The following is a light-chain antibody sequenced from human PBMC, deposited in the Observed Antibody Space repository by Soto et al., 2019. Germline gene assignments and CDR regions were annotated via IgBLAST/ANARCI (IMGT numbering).Light chain of an antibody. J-gene: IGKJ2*01. Sequence: EIVLTQSPGTLSLSPGERATLSCRASQSVTSNYLAWYQQKPGQAPGLLIYGASSRATGIPDRFSGSGSGTDFTLTISRLEPEDFAVYYCQQYASSPATFGQWTKLEIK. CDR2: GAS. V-gene: IGKV3-20*01. CDR1: QSVTSNY. CDR3: QQYASSPAT.